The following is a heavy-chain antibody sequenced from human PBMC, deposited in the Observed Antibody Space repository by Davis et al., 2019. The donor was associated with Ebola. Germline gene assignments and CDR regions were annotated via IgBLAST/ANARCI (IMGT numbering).Heavy chain of an antibody. J-gene: IGHJ6*02. CDR2: ISYDGSTK. CDR3: ARDLVNSTWHYYNYAMDV. CDR1: GFTFNTYA. Sequence: GESLKISCAASGFTFNTYAMHWVRQAPGKGLEWVAFISYDGSTKYYTDSLQGRFTISRDTSKNMLFLQMGSLRPDDMAVYYCARDLVNSTWHYYNYAMDVWGQGTTVTVSS. V-gene: IGHV3-30*14. D-gene: IGHD6-13*01.